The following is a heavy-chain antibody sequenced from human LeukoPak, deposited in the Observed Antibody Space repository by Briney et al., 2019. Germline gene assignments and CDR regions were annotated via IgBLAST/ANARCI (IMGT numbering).Heavy chain of an antibody. CDR2: IYYTVTT. V-gene: IGHV4-59*08. CDR3: ARHYYGDYPNLYYFDY. CDR1: GGSISRYY. Sequence: PSETLSLTCTVSGGSISRYYWSWIRQPPGKGLGWIGYIYYTVTTTYNPSLKSRVTISVDTSRNQFSLKLSSVTAADTAVYYCARHYYGDYPNLYYFDYWGQGTLVTVSS. D-gene: IGHD4-17*01. J-gene: IGHJ4*02.